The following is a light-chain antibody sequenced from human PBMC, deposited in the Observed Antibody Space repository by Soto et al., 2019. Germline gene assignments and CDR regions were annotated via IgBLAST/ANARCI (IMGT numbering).Light chain of an antibody. Sequence: QSVLTQPRSVSGSPGQSVAISCTGTSSDVGGYNYVSWYQQHPGKAPKLIIYDVTKRPSGVPDRFSGSSSGNTASLTISGLQAEDEADYFCCSYAGSYSYVFGTGTKGTVL. CDR1: SSDVGGYNY. V-gene: IGLV2-11*01. CDR3: CSYAGSYSYV. CDR2: DVT. J-gene: IGLJ1*01.